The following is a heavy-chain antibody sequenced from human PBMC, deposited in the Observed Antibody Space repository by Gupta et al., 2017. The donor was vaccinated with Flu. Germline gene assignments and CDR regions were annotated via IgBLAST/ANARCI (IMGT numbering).Heavy chain of an antibody. CDR3: ARLGGSGTAFHYFYGLDV. D-gene: IGHD2-15*01. Sequence: EVRLLESGGGWVRRGGSLRLSCVASGFTFGTSTFIWFGQPPGKGLEWLASISRSSGYIYYADSVKGRFTISRDNSKTSLYLQMNSLRDEDTALYYCARLGGSGTAFHYFYGLDVWGRGTAVTVSS. CDR1: GFTFGTST. V-gene: IGHV3-21*02. J-gene: IGHJ6*02. CDR2: ISRSSGYI.